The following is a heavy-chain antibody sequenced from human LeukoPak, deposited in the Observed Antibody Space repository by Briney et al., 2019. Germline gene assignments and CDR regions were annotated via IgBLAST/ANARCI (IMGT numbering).Heavy chain of an antibody. J-gene: IGHJ4*02. D-gene: IGHD3-10*01. V-gene: IGHV3-66*01. Sequence: PGGSLRLSCAASGFTVSTSYMSWVRQPPGEVLQWVSVIYSGGSTYYADSVKGRFTISRDNSKNTLYLQMNSPRAADTAVYYCAKRASGSGTSLHYFDYWGQGTLVTVSS. CDR1: GFTVSTSY. CDR2: IYSGGST. CDR3: AKRASGSGTSLHYFDY.